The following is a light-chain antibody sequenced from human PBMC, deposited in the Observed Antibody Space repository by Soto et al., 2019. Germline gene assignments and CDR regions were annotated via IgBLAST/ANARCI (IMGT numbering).Light chain of an antibody. V-gene: IGKV1-39*01. CDR1: QGIEYY. CDR3: QQSYVTPRT. J-gene: IGKJ2*01. Sequence: DIQMTQSPSSLSASVGDRVTITCRASQGIEYYLSWYQQRPGQAPKLLISAASNLQSGVPSRFSGSGSGTYFTLTISSLQPEDVATYTCQQSYVTPRTFGQGTKLEIK. CDR2: AAS.